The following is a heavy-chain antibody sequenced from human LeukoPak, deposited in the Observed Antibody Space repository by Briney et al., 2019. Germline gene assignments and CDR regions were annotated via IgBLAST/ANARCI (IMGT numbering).Heavy chain of an antibody. CDR3: ATERGVLRFLEWLFLH. V-gene: IGHV3-74*01. J-gene: IGHJ4*02. CDR2: ITNDGSST. CDR1: GLTFSSHW. D-gene: IGHD3-3*01. Sequence: GSLRLSCAASGLTFSSHWMHWVRQAPGKGLVWVSRITNDGSSTTYADSVKGRFTISRDNAKNMLYLQVNSLRAEDTAVYYCATERGVLRFLEWLFLHWGQGTLVTVSS.